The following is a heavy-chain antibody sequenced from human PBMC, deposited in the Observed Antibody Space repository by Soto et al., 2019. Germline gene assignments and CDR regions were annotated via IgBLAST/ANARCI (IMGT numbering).Heavy chain of an antibody. J-gene: IGHJ4*02. V-gene: IGHV3-48*02. D-gene: IGHD1-26*01. CDR3: ARVSRWDDHHFD. CDR1: GFTFSSYS. CDR2: IGTSSSTI. Sequence: EVQLVESGGGLVPPGGYLRLSCAASGFTFSSYSMNCVRQAPGKGLEWVSCIGTSSSTIYYADSVKGRFTISRDNAKNSLYLQMNRLRDEDTAVYYCARVSRWDDHHFDWGQGTLVTVSS.